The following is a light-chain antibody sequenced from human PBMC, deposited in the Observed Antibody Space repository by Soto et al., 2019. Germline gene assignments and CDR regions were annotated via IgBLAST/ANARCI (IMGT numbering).Light chain of an antibody. CDR3: QQSFITPPLT. CDR1: QSISTY. V-gene: IGKV1-39*01. J-gene: IGKJ4*01. Sequence: DLQMTQSQSSLSASIGDRITITCRASQSISTYLNWYQQKPGKAPNLLIYGASTLQSGVPSRFSGRGSATDFTLTISSLQPEDFATYYCQQSFITPPLTFGGGTKVDIK. CDR2: GAS.